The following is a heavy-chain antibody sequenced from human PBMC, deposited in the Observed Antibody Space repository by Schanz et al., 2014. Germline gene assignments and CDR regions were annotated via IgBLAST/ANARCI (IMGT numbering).Heavy chain of an antibody. D-gene: IGHD3-10*01. V-gene: IGHV3-30*02. J-gene: IGHJ5*01. CDR1: GFTFSDYW. Sequence: VQLVESGGGLVQPGGSLRLSCTASGFTFSDYWMSWVRQAPGKGLEWVAFVPFDGSQKFYADSVKGRFTISRDNSKNTVHLQMNSLRAEDTAVYYCAKQHIVRGVIYLNWFDSWGQGTLVTVSS. CDR3: AKQHIVRGVIYLNWFDS. CDR2: VPFDGSQK.